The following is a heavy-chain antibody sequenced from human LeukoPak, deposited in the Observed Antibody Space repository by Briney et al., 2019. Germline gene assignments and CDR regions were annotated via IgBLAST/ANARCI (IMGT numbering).Heavy chain of an antibody. V-gene: IGHV4-59*01. CDR3: ASGPYPAAGTDHQFDY. Sequence: TSETLSLTCTVSGGSISNYYWNWIRQPPGKGLEWIGYLHYTGSTTYNPSLKGRVTISVDTSKNQFSLKLSSVTAADTAVYYCASGPYPAAGTDHQFDYWGQGTLVTVSS. CDR1: GGSISNYY. J-gene: IGHJ4*02. CDR2: LHYTGST. D-gene: IGHD6-13*01.